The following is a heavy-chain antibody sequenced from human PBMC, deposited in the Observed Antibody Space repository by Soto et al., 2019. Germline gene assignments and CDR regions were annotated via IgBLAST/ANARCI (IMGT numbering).Heavy chain of an antibody. CDR3: ATSFRYFDN. Sequence: GGSLRLSCAGSGFTPTTTPLSWVRQPPGKGLEWVATVSGAASHTYYVDSVRGRFFVSRDNSKNTVTLQMNNLTVDDTAVYYCATSFRYFDNWGQGXRVTVYS. CDR1: GFTPTTTP. CDR2: VSGAASHT. J-gene: IGHJ4*02. V-gene: IGHV3-23*01. D-gene: IGHD3-9*01.